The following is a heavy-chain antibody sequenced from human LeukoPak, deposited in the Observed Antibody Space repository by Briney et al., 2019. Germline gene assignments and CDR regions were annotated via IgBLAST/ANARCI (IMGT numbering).Heavy chain of an antibody. CDR3: AGGMGWVSDY. CDR2: IESDGSEK. V-gene: IGHV3-7*03. CDR1: GFSFRSYW. J-gene: IGHJ4*02. Sequence: GGSLRLSCAASGFSFRSYWMSWVRQAPGKGLEWVANIESDGSEKNYADSVKGRFTISRDNVKNSLYLQMDSLRAEDTAVYYCAGGMGWVSDYWGQGTLVTVSS. D-gene: IGHD6-19*01.